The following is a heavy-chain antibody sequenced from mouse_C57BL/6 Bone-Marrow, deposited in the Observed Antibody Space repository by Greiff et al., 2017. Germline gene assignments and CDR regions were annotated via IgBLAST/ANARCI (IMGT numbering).Heavy chain of an antibody. CDR3: AKRGGSYWYFDV. CDR2: IWSGGSP. CDR1: GFSLTSYG. V-gene: IGHV2-4*01. Sequence: QVQLQQSGPGLAQPSQSLSITCTVSGFSLTSYGVHWVRQPPGKGLEWLGVIWSGGSPDYNAAFIYRLSISKDNSKSQVFFKMNSLQADDTAIYYCAKRGGSYWYFDVWGTGTTVTVSS. J-gene: IGHJ1*03.